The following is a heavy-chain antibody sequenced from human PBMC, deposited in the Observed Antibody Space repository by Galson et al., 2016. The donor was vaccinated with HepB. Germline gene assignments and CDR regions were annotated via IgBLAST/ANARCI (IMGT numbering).Heavy chain of an antibody. V-gene: IGHV4-39*01. Sequence: LRLSCAASGFTFSDYNMNWVRQAPGKGLEWIGSIYYSGGTYYNPSLESRVTISVDTSKNQFSLKLRSVTAADTAVYYCARRWGYYFDYWGQGTLVTASS. D-gene: IGHD2-21*01. CDR2: IYYSGGT. CDR1: GFTFSDYN. J-gene: IGHJ4*02. CDR3: ARRWGYYFDY.